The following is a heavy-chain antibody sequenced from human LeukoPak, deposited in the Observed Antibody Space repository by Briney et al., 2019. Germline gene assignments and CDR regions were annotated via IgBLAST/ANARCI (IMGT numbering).Heavy chain of an antibody. Sequence: PSETLSLTCTVSGGSISSYYWSWIRHSPGKGLEWIGYIYYSGSTNYNPSLKSRVTISVDTSKNQFSLKLSSVTAADTAVYYCARSQGYRPDFDYWGQGTLVTVSS. CDR3: ARSQGYRPDFDY. J-gene: IGHJ4*02. CDR1: GGSISSYY. CDR2: IYYSGST. V-gene: IGHV4-59*08. D-gene: IGHD5-12*01.